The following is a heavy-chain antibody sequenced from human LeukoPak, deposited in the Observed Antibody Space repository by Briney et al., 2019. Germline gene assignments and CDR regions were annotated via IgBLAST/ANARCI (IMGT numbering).Heavy chain of an antibody. Sequence: ASVKVSCKASGYTFTANYIHWVRQAPGQRLEWMGWINANSAATSYAQNFEGRVTMTSDTSITTHYMELSRLTSDDTAVYYCARGVGSSWFADWGQGTLVTVSS. CDR2: INANSAAT. V-gene: IGHV1-2*02. D-gene: IGHD6-13*01. J-gene: IGHJ5*02. CDR1: GYTFTANY. CDR3: ARGVGSSWFAD.